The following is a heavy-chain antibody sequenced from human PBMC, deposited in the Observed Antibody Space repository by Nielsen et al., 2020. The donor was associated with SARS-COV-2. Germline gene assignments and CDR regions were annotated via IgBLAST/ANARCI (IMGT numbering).Heavy chain of an antibody. CDR2: INPSGGST. CDR1: GYTFTSYY. Sequence: ASVKVSCKASGYTFTSYYMHWVRQAPGQGLEWMGIINPSGGSTSYAQKFQGRVTMTRDTSTSTVYMELSSLRSEDTAVYYCAREGSYYDSSGLPWPLVDYWGQGTLVTVSS. CDR3: AREGSYYDSSGLPWPLVDY. D-gene: IGHD3-22*01. J-gene: IGHJ4*02. V-gene: IGHV1-46*01.